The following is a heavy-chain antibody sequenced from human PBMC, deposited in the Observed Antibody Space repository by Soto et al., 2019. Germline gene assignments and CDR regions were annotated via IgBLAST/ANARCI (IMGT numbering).Heavy chain of an antibody. Sequence: PSETLSLTCTVSGGTISSWYWSWIRQPPGKGLEWIGYIYYSGSTNCNPSLKSRVTISVDTSKNQFSLKLSSVTAADTAVYYCARGGWRQIDYWGQGTLVTVSS. CDR1: GGTISSWY. D-gene: IGHD3-3*01. CDR3: ARGGWRQIDY. V-gene: IGHV4-59*08. J-gene: IGHJ4*02. CDR2: IYYSGST.